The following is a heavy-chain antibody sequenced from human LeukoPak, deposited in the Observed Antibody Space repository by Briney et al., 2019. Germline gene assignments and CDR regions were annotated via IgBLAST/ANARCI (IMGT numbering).Heavy chain of an antibody. CDR3: ARNDYSNPLDY. CDR1: GGSISSYY. Sequence: PSETPSLTCTVSGGSISSYYWSWIRQPPGKGLEWIGYIYYSGSTNYNPSLKSRVTISVDTSKNQFSLKLSSVTAADTAVYYCARNDYSNPLDYWGQGTLVTVSS. D-gene: IGHD4-11*01. V-gene: IGHV4-59*01. J-gene: IGHJ4*02. CDR2: IYYSGST.